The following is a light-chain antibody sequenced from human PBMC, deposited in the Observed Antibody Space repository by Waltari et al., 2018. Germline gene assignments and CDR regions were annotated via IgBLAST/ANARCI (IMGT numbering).Light chain of an antibody. CDR1: QSLVKSTGNTY. V-gene: IGKV2-30*01. CDR2: KVS. Sequence: TKSHLSRPATLGRPAPISCGSSQSLVKSTGNTYLNWFFQRQGQSPRRLIYKVSSRDSGVPDRFSGSGSGTDFTLEISRVEADDVGLYYCIQTSFRPYSFGQGTTLEIK. J-gene: IGKJ2*03. CDR3: IQTSFRPYS.